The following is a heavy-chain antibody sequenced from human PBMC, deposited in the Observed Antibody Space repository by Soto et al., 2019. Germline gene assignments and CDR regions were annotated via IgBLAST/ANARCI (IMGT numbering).Heavy chain of an antibody. V-gene: IGHV4-31*01. Sequence: QVQLQESGPGLVKPSQTLSLTCTVSGGSISSGGYYWSWIRQHPGKGLEWIGYIYYSGSTYYNPSLKRQVTLSVDTSKNQSSLRLRSVTAAGTALYYCARGPTNWGQGPLLTVSS. CDR3: ARGPTN. CDR1: GGSISSGGYY. D-gene: IGHD5-12*01. J-gene: IGHJ4*02. CDR2: IYYSGST.